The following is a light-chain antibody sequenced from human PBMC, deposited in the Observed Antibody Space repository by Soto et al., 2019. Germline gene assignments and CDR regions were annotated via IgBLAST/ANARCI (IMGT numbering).Light chain of an antibody. CDR2: GNS. V-gene: IGLV1-40*01. J-gene: IGLJ3*02. CDR1: SSNIGAGYD. Sequence: QSVLTQPPSVSGAPGQRVTISCTESSSNIGAGYDVHWYQQLPGTAPKLLIYGNSNRPSGVPDRFSGFKSGTSASLAITGIQAEDEADYYCQSYDSSLSGWVFGGGTKLTVL. CDR3: QSYDSSLSGWV.